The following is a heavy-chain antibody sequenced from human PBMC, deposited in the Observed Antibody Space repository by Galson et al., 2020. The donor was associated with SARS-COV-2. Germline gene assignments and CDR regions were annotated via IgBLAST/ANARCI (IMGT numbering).Heavy chain of an antibody. CDR2: IRDRSNKYAT. D-gene: IGHD5-12*01. V-gene: IGHV3-73*01. J-gene: IGHJ6*02. Sequence: QAGGFLRLSCAASGFFFSDSAFHWVRQASGRGLEWIAHIRDRSNKYATAYAASVKGRLTISRDDAKNTVWLQMNSLENEDTAVYYCVRQVAWGISYYGLDVWGQGTTITVSS. CDR3: VRQVAWGISYYGLDV. CDR1: GFFFSDSA.